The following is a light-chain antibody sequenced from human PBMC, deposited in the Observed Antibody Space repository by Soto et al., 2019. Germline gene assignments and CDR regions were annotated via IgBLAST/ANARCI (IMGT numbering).Light chain of an antibody. V-gene: IGLV2-14*01. CDR2: DVS. CDR1: SSDVVGYNY. CDR3: SSYTSSSSYG. Sequence: QSALTQPASVSGSPGQSITISCTGTSSDVVGYNYVSWYQQLPVIALKLMIYDVSNRPSGVSYRFSGSKSGNTASLTISGLQAEDEADYYCSSYTSSSSYGFGTGTKVTVL. J-gene: IGLJ1*01.